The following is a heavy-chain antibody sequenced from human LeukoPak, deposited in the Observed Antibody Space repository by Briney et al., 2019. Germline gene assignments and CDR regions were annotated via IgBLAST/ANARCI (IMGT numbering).Heavy chain of an antibody. V-gene: IGHV3-30*18. CDR3: AKDRRGYSYDHFDY. Sequence: RSLRLSCAASGFTFSSYGMHWVRQAPGKGLEWVAVISYDGSNKYYADSVKGRFTISRDNSKNTLYLQMNSLRAEDTAVYYCAKDRRGYSYDHFDYWGQGTLVTVSS. CDR2: ISYDGSNK. D-gene: IGHD5-18*01. CDR1: GFTFSSYG. J-gene: IGHJ4*02.